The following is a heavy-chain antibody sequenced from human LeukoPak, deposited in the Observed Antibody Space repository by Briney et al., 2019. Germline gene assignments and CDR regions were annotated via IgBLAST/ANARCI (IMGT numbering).Heavy chain of an antibody. D-gene: IGHD2-2*01. J-gene: IGHJ3*02. CDR3: ARRYCSSTSCQGAFDI. CDR2: ISSSSSYI. CDR1: GFTFSSYR. Sequence: GGSLRLSCEASGFTFSSYRMNWVRQAPGKGLEWVSSISSSSSYIYYADPVKGRFTISRDNAKNSLYLQMNSLRAEDTAVYYCARRYCSSTSCQGAFDIWGQGTMVTVSS. V-gene: IGHV3-21*01.